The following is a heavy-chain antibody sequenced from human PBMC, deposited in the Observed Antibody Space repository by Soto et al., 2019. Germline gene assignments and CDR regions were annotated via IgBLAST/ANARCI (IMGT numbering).Heavy chain of an antibody. CDR2: ISAYNGNT. J-gene: IGHJ6*03. V-gene: IGHV1-18*01. CDR3: ASDLTAAYYYYMDF. D-gene: IGHD2-15*01. Sequence: ASVKVSCKASGYTFTSYGISWVRQAPGQGLEWMGWISAYNGNTNYAQKLQGRVTVTTDTSTSTAYMELRSLRSDDTAVYYCASDLTAAYYYYMDFWGKGTTVIVSS. CDR1: GYTFTSYG.